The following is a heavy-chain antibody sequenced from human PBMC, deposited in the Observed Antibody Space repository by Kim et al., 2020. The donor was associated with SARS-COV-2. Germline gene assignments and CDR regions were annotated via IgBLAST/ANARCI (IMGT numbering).Heavy chain of an antibody. CDR3: ARVLPGFDWYFDL. V-gene: IGHV4-4*07. D-gene: IGHD3-16*01. CDR1: AGSIYTYY. CDR2: INTSGDT. Sequence: SETLSLTCSVYAGSIYTYYWSWIRQPAGKRLEYIGRINTSGDTNYNPSFQSRLTMSMDTSGTQFSLRLTSVTAADTAVYYCARVLPGFDWYFDLWGRGTLVTVSS. J-gene: IGHJ2*01.